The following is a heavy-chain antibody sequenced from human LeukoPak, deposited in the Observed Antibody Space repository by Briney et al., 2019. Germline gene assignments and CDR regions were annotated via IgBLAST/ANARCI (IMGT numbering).Heavy chain of an antibody. CDR2: ISYDGSNK. D-gene: IGHD2-2*01. CDR1: GFTFSSYA. J-gene: IGHJ1*01. Sequence: GGSLRLSCAASGFTFSSYAMHRVRQAPGKGLEWVAVISYDGSNKYYADSVKGRFIISRDNSKNTLYLQMNSLRAEDTAVYYCARGMAYCSSTSCSNHAEYFQHWGQGTLVTVSS. V-gene: IGHV3-30*04. CDR3: ARGMAYCSSTSCSNHAEYFQH.